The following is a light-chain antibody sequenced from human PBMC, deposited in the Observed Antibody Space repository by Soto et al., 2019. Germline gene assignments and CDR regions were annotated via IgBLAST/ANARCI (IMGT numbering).Light chain of an antibody. V-gene: IGKV1-5*01. CDR3: QHYNSYSEA. CDR2: AAS. J-gene: IGKJ1*01. CDR1: HMSSFW. Sequence: DVQMTQSPSTLSASIVDRFTITYLANHMSSFWLALYQQKPGKAPNLLIYAASSLQSGVPSRFSGSGSAREFTLTISSLQPDDFATYYCQHYNSYSEAFGQGTKVDIK.